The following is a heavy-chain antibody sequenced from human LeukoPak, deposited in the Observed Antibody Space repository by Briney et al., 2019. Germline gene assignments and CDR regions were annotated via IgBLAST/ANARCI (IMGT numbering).Heavy chain of an antibody. CDR2: IYTSGST. D-gene: IGHD6-19*01. J-gene: IGHJ6*03. Sequence: SETLSLTCTVSGGSISSYYWSWIRQPAGKGLEWIGRIYTSGSTNYNPSLKSRVTMSVDTSKNQFSLKLSSVTAADTAVYYCARSARIAVARTGYYYYMDVWGKGTTVTVSS. CDR3: ARSARIAVARTGYYYYMDV. CDR1: GGSISSYY. V-gene: IGHV4-4*07.